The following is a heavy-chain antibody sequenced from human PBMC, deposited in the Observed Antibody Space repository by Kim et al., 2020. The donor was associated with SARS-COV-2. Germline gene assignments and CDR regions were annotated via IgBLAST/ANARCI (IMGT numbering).Heavy chain of an antibody. CDR1: GFTFSSYW. V-gene: IGHV3-7*01. J-gene: IGHJ4*02. CDR2: IKQDGSEK. CDR3: AVSRTFDY. Sequence: GGSLILSCVASGFTFSSYWMSWVRQAPGKGLEWVANIKQDGSEKHYVDSVKGRFTVSRDNAQNSVYLEMNGLRDEDTAVYYCAVSRTFDYWGRGTLVTVS.